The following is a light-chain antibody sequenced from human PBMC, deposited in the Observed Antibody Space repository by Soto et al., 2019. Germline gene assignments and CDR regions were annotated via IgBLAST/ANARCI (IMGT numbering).Light chain of an antibody. J-gene: IGKJ1*01. CDR1: LRNNVYDL. CDR3: KQDKKYPRT. CDR2: DAS. V-gene: IGKV2-28*01. Sequence: LRNNVYDLLAWYLQKPGQSPKLLIYDASTLPSGVPYRFSGSGSGTDFTLNISRLEAEDVAAYYCKQDKKYPRTFGQGTKVDIK.